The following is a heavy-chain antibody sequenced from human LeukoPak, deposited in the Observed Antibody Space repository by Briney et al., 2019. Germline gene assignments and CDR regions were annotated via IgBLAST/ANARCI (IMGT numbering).Heavy chain of an antibody. Sequence: GESPKSSCNGDGGRFTSYWVAWVRQLAAKGLEEMVIIFRSDSDARYSASIQGEVTISFERSISTPYLQWLSRKAADTANYYCSRRPLHSQNWLAPWGKGTLVSVSS. CDR2: IFRSDSDA. CDR1: GGRFTSYW. CDR3: SRRPLHSQNWLAP. J-gene: IGHJ5*02. V-gene: IGHV5-51*01.